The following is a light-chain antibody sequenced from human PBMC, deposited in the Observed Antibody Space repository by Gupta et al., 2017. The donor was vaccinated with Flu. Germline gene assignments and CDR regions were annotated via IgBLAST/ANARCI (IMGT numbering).Light chain of an antibody. CDR2: EVS. Sequence: QSALTPPASVSGSPAQSITISCSSTSSDVGGYNYVYWYQQHPGNTPTLKVYEVSTRPSGVSIRCSGSRTGNTATLTIPELQADDEDDYYCNSYTSTSTWVFGGGTKLTVL. CDR3: NSYTSTSTWV. V-gene: IGLV2-14*01. CDR1: SSDVGGYNY. J-gene: IGLJ3*02.